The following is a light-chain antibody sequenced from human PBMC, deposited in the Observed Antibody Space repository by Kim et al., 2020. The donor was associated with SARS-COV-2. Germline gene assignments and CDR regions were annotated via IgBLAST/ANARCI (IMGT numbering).Light chain of an antibody. J-gene: IGKJ4*01. CDR3: QQYGSFPLT. Sequence: SPGEGATLSCRASRNVSSDNLAWYRQRPGQPPTLLFFGASNRATGIPTRFSASGSATLFTLTIDRLEPEDIAIYYCQQYGSFPLTFGGGTKVDIK. CDR1: RNVSSDN. V-gene: IGKV3-20*01. CDR2: GAS.